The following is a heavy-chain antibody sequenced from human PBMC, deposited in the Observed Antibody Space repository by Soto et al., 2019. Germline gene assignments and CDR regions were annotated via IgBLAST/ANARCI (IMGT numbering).Heavy chain of an antibody. CDR2: ISYDGSNK. D-gene: IGHD2-8*02. V-gene: IGHV3-30*18. CDR1: GFTFSSYG. CDR3: AKTLGLVDPFDY. J-gene: IGHJ4*02. Sequence: GGSLRLSCAASGFTFSSYGMHWVRQAPGKGLEWVAVISYDGSNKYYADSVKGRFTISRDNSKNTLSLQMNSLRAEDTAVYYCAKTLGLVDPFDYWGQGTLVTVSS.